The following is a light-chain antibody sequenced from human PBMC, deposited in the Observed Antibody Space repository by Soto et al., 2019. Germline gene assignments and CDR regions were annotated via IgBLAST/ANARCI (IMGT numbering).Light chain of an antibody. V-gene: IGLV1-40*01. CDR3: QSYDSSLSGSLV. CDR1: SSNIGAGYD. J-gene: IGLJ3*02. Sequence: QAVVTQPPSVSGAPGQRVTIFCTGSSSNIGAGYDVHWYQQLPGTAPKLLIYGNSNRPSWVPDRFSGSKSGTSASLAITGLQAEDEADYYCQSYDSSLSGSLVFGGGTKLTVL. CDR2: GNS.